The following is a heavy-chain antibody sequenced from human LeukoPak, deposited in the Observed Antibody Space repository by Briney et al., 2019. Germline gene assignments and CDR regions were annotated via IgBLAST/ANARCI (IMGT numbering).Heavy chain of an antibody. CDR1: GFTFSSYS. J-gene: IGHJ4*02. V-gene: IGHV3-48*04. CDR3: ERGATQFDY. D-gene: IGHD5-12*01. Sequence: GGSLRLSCAASGFTFSSYSMNWVRQAPGKGLEWVSYISSSSSTIYYADSVKGRFTISRDNAKNSLYLQMNSLRAEDTAVYYCERGATQFDYWGQGTLVTVSS. CDR2: ISSSSSTI.